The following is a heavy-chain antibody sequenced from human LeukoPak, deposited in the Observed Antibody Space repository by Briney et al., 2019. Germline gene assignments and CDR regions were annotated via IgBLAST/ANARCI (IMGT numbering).Heavy chain of an antibody. CDR3: ARDPSAVAGYFDH. CDR2: IEGDGSST. V-gene: IGHV3-74*01. J-gene: IGHJ4*02. D-gene: IGHD6-19*01. CDR1: GFTFSPYW. Sequence: GGSLRLXCVASGFTFSPYWMHWVRQGPGKGLVWVSRIEGDGSSTSYADSVKGRFTITRDDDKNTLYLQMNSLRAEDTAVYYCARDPSAVAGYFDHWGQGTLVTVSS.